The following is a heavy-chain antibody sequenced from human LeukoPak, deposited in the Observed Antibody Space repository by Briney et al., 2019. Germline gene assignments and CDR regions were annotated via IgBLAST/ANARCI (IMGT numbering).Heavy chain of an antibody. Sequence: SETLSLTCTVSGGSISIYYWSWIRQPPGKGLEWIGYIYYSGSTNYNPSLKSRVTISVDTPKNQFSLKLSSVTAADTAVYNCARGRLLRYFDWSLFDPWGQGTLVTVSS. CDR3: ARGRLLRYFDWSLFDP. D-gene: IGHD3-9*01. V-gene: IGHV4-59*01. J-gene: IGHJ5*02. CDR1: GGSISIYY. CDR2: IYYSGST.